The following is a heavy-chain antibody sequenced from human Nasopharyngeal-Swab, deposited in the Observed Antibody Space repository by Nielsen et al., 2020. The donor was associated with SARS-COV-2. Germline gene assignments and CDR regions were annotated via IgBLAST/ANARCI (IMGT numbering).Heavy chain of an antibody. V-gene: IGHV3-48*03. Sequence: GESLKISCAASGFTFSSYEMNWVRQAPGKGLEWVSYISSSGSTIYYADSVKGRLTISRDNAKNSLYLQMNSLRAEDTAVYYCARDMLSYRVYYYYGMDVWGQGTTVTVSS. J-gene: IGHJ6*02. D-gene: IGHD2-8*01. CDR1: GFTFSSYE. CDR2: ISSSGSTI. CDR3: ARDMLSYRVYYYYGMDV.